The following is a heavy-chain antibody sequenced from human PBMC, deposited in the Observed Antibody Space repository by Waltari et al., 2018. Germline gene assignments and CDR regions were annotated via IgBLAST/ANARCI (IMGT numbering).Heavy chain of an antibody. CDR2: IYTSGST. Sequence: QVQLQESGPGLVKPSQTLSLTCTVSGGSISSGSYYWSWIRQPAGKGLEWIGYIYTSGSTNYNPSLKVRVTISVDTSKNQFSLKLSSVTAADTAVYYCARAYYYGSGSYYSSPYDWGQGTLVTVSS. CDR1: GGSISSGSYY. D-gene: IGHD3-10*01. V-gene: IGHV4-61*09. CDR3: ARAYYYGSGSYYSSPYD. J-gene: IGHJ4*02.